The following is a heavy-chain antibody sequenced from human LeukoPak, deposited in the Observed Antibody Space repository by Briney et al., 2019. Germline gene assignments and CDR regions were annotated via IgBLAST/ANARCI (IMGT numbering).Heavy chain of an antibody. D-gene: IGHD2-21*02. CDR2: IRSKAYGGTT. Sequence: GGSLRLSCAASGFTFSSYAMRWVRQAPGKGLEWVGFIRSKAYGGTTEYAASVKGRFTISRDDSKSIAYLQMNSLKTEDTAVYYCTTTANIVVVTANQYYFDYWGQGTLVTVSS. CDR3: TTTANIVVVTANQYYFDY. CDR1: GFTFSSYA. J-gene: IGHJ4*02. V-gene: IGHV3-49*04.